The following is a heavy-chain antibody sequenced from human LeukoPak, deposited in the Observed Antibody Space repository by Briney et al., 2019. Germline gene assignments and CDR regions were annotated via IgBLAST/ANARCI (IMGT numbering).Heavy chain of an antibody. CDR3: ARCWLRNDIYWFDP. V-gene: IGHV3-33*01. CDR1: GFTFSSYG. D-gene: IGHD3-9*01. CDR2: IWYDGSNK. Sequence: PGGSLRLSCAASGFTFSSYGMHWVRQAPGKGLEWVAVIWYDGSNKYYADSVKGRFTISRDNSKSTLYLQMNSLRAEDTAVYYCARCWLRNDIYWFDPWGQGTLVTVSS. J-gene: IGHJ5*02.